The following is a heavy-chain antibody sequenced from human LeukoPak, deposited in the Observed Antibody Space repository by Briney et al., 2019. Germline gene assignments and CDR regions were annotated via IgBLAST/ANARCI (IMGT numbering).Heavy chain of an antibody. V-gene: IGHV3-48*01. CDR1: GFTFSSYS. CDR2: ISSSSSTI. Sequence: GGSLRLSCAASGFTFSSYSMNWVRQAPGKGLEWVSYISSSSSTIYYADSVKGRFTISRDNAKNSLYLQMNSLRAEDTAVYYCARDDYDFWSGDTARFDYGGQGTLVTVSS. J-gene: IGHJ4*02. CDR3: ARDDYDFWSGDTARFDY. D-gene: IGHD3-3*01.